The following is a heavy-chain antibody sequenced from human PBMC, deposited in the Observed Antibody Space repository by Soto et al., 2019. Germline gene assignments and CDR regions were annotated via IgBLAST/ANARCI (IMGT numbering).Heavy chain of an antibody. V-gene: IGHV4-39*01. J-gene: IGHJ6*02. CDR2: IYYSGST. Sequence: SETLSLTCTVSGGSISSSSYYWGWIRQPPGKGLEWIGSIYYSGSTYYNPSLKSRVTISVDTSKNQFSLKLSSVTAADTAVYYCARGLYKRIAAALYYGMDVWGPGTTVTV. D-gene: IGHD6-13*01. CDR3: ARGLYKRIAAALYYGMDV. CDR1: GGSISSSSYY.